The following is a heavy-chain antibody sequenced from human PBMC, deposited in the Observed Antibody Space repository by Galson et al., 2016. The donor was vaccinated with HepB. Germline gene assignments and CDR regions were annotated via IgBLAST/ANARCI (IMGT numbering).Heavy chain of an antibody. D-gene: IGHD3-16*01. Sequence: SLRLSCAASGFFFSTYNMNWVRQAPGKGLEWVAVIWHDGSNKQYADSVKGRFTISRDNSKSTLNPQMNSLRVEDTAVYYCAREIQGRWYYFDYWGQGTLVTVSS. J-gene: IGHJ4*02. CDR2: IWHDGSNK. CDR1: GFFFSTYN. CDR3: AREIQGRWYYFDY. V-gene: IGHV3-33*08.